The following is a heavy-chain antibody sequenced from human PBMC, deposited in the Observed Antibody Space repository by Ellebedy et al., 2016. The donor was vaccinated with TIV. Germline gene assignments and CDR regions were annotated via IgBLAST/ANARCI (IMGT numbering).Heavy chain of an antibody. D-gene: IGHD5-18*01. CDR1: GFILTNYE. CDR2: MAPSGRPI. J-gene: IGHJ4*02. V-gene: IGHV3-48*03. CDR3: ARGGHSFGFVH. Sequence: PGGSLRLSCAASGFILTNYEMNWVRQAPGKGLEWLSHMAPSGRPIDYADSMQCRFTMSRDIGKNTVYLQMDSLRAEDTAIYYCARGGHSFGFVHWGQGARVTVSA.